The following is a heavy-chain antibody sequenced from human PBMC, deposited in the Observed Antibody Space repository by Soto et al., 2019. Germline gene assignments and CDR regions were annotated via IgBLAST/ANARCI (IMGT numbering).Heavy chain of an antibody. CDR2: INAGNGNT. D-gene: IGHD2-2*01. J-gene: IGHJ6*02. CDR1: GYTFTSYA. CDR3: ARDRVGYCSSTSCYCYGMDV. Sequence: QVPLVQSGAEVKKPGASVKVSCKASGYTFTSYAMHWVRQAPGQRLEWMGWINAGNGNTKYSQKFQGRVTITRDTSASTAYMELSSLRSEDTAVYYCARDRVGYCSSTSCYCYGMDVWGQGTTVTVSS. V-gene: IGHV1-3*01.